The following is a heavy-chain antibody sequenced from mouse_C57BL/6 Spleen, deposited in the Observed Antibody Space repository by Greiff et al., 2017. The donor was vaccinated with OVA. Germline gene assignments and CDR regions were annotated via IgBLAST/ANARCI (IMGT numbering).Heavy chain of an antibody. D-gene: IGHD2-5*01. V-gene: IGHV10-1*01. J-gene: IGHJ2*01. CDR1: GFSFNTYA. CDR3: VRHSNYYFDY. CDR2: IRSKSNNYAT. Sequence: EVKVVESGGGLVQPKGSLKLSCAASGFSFNTYAMNWVRQAPGQGLEWVARIRSKSNNYATYYADSVKDRFTISRDDSESMLYLQMNNLKTEDTAMYYCVRHSNYYFDYWGQGTTLTVSS.